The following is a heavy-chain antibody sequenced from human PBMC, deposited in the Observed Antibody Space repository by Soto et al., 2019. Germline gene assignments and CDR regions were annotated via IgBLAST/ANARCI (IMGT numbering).Heavy chain of an antibody. CDR1: GGTFSSYA. V-gene: IGHV1-69*05. Sequence: SVKVSCKASGGTFSSYAISWVRQAPGQGLEWMGGIIPIFGTANYAQKFQGRVTITRDTSASTAYMELSSLRSEDTAVYYCARAESLSMVRGVIDFDYWGQGTLVTVSS. D-gene: IGHD3-10*01. CDR3: ARAESLSMVRGVIDFDY. J-gene: IGHJ4*02. CDR2: IIPIFGTA.